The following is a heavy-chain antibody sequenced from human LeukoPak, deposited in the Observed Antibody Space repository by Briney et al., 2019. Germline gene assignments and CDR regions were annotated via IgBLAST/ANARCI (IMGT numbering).Heavy chain of an antibody. CDR1: GGPISSSRYS. D-gene: IGHD3-10*01. Sequence: SETLSLTCTVSGGPISSSRYSWGWIRQPPGKGLEWIGSIYYSGSTYYNPSLKSRVTISVDTYKNQFSLKLSSVTAADTAVYYCARDAGTMVRVRGFDPWGQGTLVTVSS. J-gene: IGHJ5*02. CDR3: ARDAGTMVRVRGFDP. V-gene: IGHV4-39*02. CDR2: IYYSGST.